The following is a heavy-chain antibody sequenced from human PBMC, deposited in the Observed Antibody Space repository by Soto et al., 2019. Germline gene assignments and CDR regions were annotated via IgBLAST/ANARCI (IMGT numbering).Heavy chain of an antibody. D-gene: IGHD6-13*01. CDR2: IYYSGST. V-gene: IGHV4-31*03. CDR1: GGSISSGGYY. J-gene: IGHJ4*02. CDR3: ARGRNLYSSSWYGIGFDY. Sequence: PSETLSLTCTVSGGSISSGGYYWSWIRQHPGKGLEWIGYIYYSGSTYYNPSLKSRVTISVDTSKNQFSLKLSSVTAADTAVYYCARGRNLYSSSWYGIGFDYWGQGTLVTVSS.